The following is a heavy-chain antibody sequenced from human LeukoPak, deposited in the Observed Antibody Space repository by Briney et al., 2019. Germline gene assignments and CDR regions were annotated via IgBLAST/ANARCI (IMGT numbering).Heavy chain of an antibody. Sequence: GGSLRLSCAASGFTFSSYGMHWVRQAPGKGLEWVAVIWYDGSNKYYADSVKGRFTISRDNSKNTLYLQMNSLRAEDTAVYYCASDSSSWYSGTGETDYWGQGTLVTVSS. CDR2: IWYDGSNK. J-gene: IGHJ4*02. CDR1: GFTFSSYG. D-gene: IGHD6-13*01. V-gene: IGHV3-33*01. CDR3: ASDSSSWYSGTGETDY.